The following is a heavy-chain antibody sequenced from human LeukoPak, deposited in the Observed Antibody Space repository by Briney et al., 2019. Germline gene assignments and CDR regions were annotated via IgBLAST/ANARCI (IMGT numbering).Heavy chain of an antibody. Sequence: PGGSLRLSCAASGLTFSRYAMSWARQAPGQGLEWVSSIGATDGLTNYADSVKGRFSISRDNSKNTLYLQMTDLRDEDTAVYYWVKDRGSGNGVWDAFDIWGQGTTVIVSS. CDR3: VKDRGSGNGVWDAFDI. D-gene: IGHD1-26*01. CDR2: IGATDGLT. V-gene: IGHV3-23*01. J-gene: IGHJ3*02. CDR1: GLTFSRYA.